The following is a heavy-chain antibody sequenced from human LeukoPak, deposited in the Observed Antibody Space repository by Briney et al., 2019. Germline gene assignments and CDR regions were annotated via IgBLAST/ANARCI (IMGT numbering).Heavy chain of an antibody. V-gene: IGHV3-30*02. Sequence: GGSLRLSCAASGFTFSSYAMHWARQAPGKGLEWVAFIRYDGSNKYYADSVKGRFTISRDNSKNTLYLQMNSLRAEDTAVYYCAKAVAAAGTYYYYMDVWGKGTTVTISS. D-gene: IGHD6-13*01. CDR3: AKAVAAAGTYYYYMDV. J-gene: IGHJ6*03. CDR2: IRYDGSNK. CDR1: GFTFSSYA.